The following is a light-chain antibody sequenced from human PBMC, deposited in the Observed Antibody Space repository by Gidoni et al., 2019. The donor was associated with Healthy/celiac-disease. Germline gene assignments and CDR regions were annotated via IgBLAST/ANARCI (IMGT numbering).Light chain of an antibody. CDR2: DAS. J-gene: IGKJ4*01. Sequence: EIVLTKSPATLSLSPGERANLSCRARQSVRSYLAWYQQKPGQAPRLLIYDASNRATGIPARFSGSGSGTDFTLTISSLEPEDFAVYYCQQRSNWLPLTFGGGAKVGIK. CDR3: QQRSNWLPLT. V-gene: IGKV3-11*01. CDR1: QSVRSY.